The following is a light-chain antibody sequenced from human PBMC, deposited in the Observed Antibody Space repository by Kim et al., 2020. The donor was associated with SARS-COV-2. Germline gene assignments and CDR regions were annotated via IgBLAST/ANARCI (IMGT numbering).Light chain of an antibody. CDR3: HLYNSHPLT. Sequence: ASVGTLVTSCCRRRQGITSWLAWYQKTPNKAHRSLIDAASSLQGGVPSRISGSGSGTDITLTSSSQQHEDSATYCCHLYNSHPLTFGGGTKVDIK. CDR1: QGITSW. CDR2: AAS. J-gene: IGKJ4*01. V-gene: IGKV1D-16*02.